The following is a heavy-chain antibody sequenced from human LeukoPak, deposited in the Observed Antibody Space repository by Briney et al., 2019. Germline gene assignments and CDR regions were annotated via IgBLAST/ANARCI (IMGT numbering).Heavy chain of an antibody. CDR1: GGSISSYY. CDR3: ATGDYGFRNYAFDI. Sequence: SETLSLTCTVSGGSISSYYWSWTRQPPGKGLEWIGYIYYSGSTNYNPSLKSRVTISVDTSKNQFSLKLSSVTAADTAVYYCATGDYGFRNYAFDIWGQGTMVTVSS. D-gene: IGHD4-17*01. CDR2: IYYSGST. J-gene: IGHJ3*02. V-gene: IGHV4-59*01.